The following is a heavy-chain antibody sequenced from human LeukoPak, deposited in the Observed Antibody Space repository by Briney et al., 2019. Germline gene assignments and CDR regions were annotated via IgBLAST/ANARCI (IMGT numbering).Heavy chain of an antibody. CDR2: IRDDGGDK. V-gene: IGHV3-30*02. D-gene: IGHD2-2*01. CDR1: GFTFNNYG. CDR3: AKGYSGYCTINNCYPPDE. J-gene: IGHJ4*02. Sequence: GGSLRLSCAASGFTFNNYGMHWVRQAPGKGLEWVAFIRDDGGDKFYADSVKDRFTISRDSSKITLYLQMNSLRAEDTALYYCAKGYSGYCTINNCYPPDEWGQGTLVTVSS.